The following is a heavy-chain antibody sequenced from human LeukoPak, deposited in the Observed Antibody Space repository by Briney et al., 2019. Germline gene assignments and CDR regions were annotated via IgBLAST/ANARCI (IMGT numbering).Heavy chain of an antibody. V-gene: IGHV3-23*01. J-gene: IGHJ6*02. Sequence: GGPLRLSCAASGFTFSSYAMSWVRQAPGKGLEWVSAISGSGGSTYYADSVKGRFTISGDNSKNTLYLQMNSLRAEDTAVYYCAKAQYSSSWFDYYYYYGMDVWGQGTTVTVSS. CDR2: ISGSGGST. CDR1: GFTFSSYA. CDR3: AKAQYSSSWFDYYYYYGMDV. D-gene: IGHD6-13*01.